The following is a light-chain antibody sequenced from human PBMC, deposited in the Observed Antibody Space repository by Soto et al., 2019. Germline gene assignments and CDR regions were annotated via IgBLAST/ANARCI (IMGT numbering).Light chain of an antibody. CDR1: QSVSYY. J-gene: IGKJ4*01. CDR2: DAS. Sequence: EIVLTQSPGTLSLSPGERATLSCRASQSVSYYLAWYQQKPGQAPRLLIYDASSRATGVPDRFSGSGSGTDFTLTISRLEPEDSATYYCQQSHSTPLTFGGGTNLEI. V-gene: IGKV3-20*01. CDR3: QQSHSTPLT.